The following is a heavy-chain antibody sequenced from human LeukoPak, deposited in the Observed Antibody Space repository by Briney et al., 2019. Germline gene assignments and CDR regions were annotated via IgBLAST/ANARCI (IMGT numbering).Heavy chain of an antibody. CDR1: GGSISSYY. D-gene: IGHD6-19*01. Sequence: SSETLSLTCTVSGGSISSYYWSWIRQPPGKGLEWIGYIYYSGSTNYNPSLKSRVTISVDTSKNQFSLKLSSVTAADTAVYYCARDFLSSGWDDYWGQGTLVTVSS. CDR3: ARDFLSSGWDDY. CDR2: IYYSGST. J-gene: IGHJ4*02. V-gene: IGHV4-59*12.